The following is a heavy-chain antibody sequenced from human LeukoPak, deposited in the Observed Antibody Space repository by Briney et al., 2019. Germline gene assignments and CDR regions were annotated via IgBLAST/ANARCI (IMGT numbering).Heavy chain of an antibody. D-gene: IGHD1-26*01. CDR2: IYYSGST. CDR3: AGSGSYLGDY. J-gene: IGHJ4*02. V-gene: IGHV4-39*01. CDR1: GGSISSSSYY. Sequence: SETLSLTCTVSGGSISSSSYYWGWIRQPPGKGLEWFGSIYYSGSTYYNPSLQSRVTISVDTSKNQFSLKLSSVTAADTAVYYCAGSGSYLGDYWGQGTLVTVSS.